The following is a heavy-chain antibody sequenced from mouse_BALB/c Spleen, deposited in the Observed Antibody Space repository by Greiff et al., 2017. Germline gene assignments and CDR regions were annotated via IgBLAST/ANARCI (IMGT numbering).Heavy chain of an antibody. CDR3: ARSDTTVNFDY. Sequence: VKLQQSGAELVRPGTSVKVSCKASGYAFTNYLIEWVKQRPGQGLEWIGVINPGSGGTNYNEKFKGKATLTADKSSSTAYMQLSSLTSDDSAVYFCARSDTTVNFDYWGQGTTLTVSS. J-gene: IGHJ2*01. D-gene: IGHD1-1*01. CDR1: GYAFTNYL. V-gene: IGHV1-54*01. CDR2: INPGSGGT.